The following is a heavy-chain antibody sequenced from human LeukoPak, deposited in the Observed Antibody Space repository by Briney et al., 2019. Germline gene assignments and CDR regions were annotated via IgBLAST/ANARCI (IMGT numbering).Heavy chain of an antibody. Sequence: ASVKVSCKASGYTFTSYAMNWVRQAPGQGLEWMGWINTNTGNPTYAQGFTGRFVFSLDTSVSTAYLQISSLKAEDTAVYYCARDLGIAAAGSHQSWDYYYYGMDVWGQGTTITVSS. CDR3: ARDLGIAAAGSHQSWDYYYYGMDV. V-gene: IGHV7-4-1*02. D-gene: IGHD6-13*01. CDR2: INTNTGNP. J-gene: IGHJ6*02. CDR1: GYTFTSYA.